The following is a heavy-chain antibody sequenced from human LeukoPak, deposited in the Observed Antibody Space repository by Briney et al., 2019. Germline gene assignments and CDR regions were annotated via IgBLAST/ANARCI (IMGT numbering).Heavy chain of an antibody. CDR2: LFSGGST. CDR1: GFSVSSKY. Sequence: PGGSLRLSCVASGFSVSSKYMSWVRQAPGKGLEWVSVLFSGGSTHYVDSVRGRFTISRDESKNTLFLQMNSLRVEDMAVYYCVRSTLDAFDLWGQGTMVTVSS. V-gene: IGHV3-66*02. CDR3: VRSTLDAFDL. J-gene: IGHJ3*01. D-gene: IGHD1-1*01.